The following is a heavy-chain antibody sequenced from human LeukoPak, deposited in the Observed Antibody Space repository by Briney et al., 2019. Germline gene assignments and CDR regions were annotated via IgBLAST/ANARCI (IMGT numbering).Heavy chain of an antibody. V-gene: IGHV1-2*02. CDR3: YYMDV. Sequence: ASVKVSCKASEYTFIGYYFHWVRQAPGQGLEWMGWINPKSGGTNYARKFQGRVTLTRDTSISTVYMELSRLRSDDTAVYYCYYMDVWGKGTTVTISS. CDR1: EYTFIGYY. J-gene: IGHJ6*03. CDR2: INPKSGGT.